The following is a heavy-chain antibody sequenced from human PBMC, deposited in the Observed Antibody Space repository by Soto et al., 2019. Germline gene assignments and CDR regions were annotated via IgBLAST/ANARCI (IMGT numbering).Heavy chain of an antibody. J-gene: IGHJ6*02. CDR3: PRAHRYCTNGVWHASDYYGMDV. Sequence: SETLSLTCAVYGGSFSGYYWSWIRQPPGKGLEWIGEINHSGSTNYNPSLRSRVTITVDTSKNQSSLKLSSVTAADTAVYYCPRAHRYCTNGVWHASDYYGMDVWGQGTTVT. CDR1: GGSFSGYY. V-gene: IGHV4-34*01. CDR2: INHSGST. D-gene: IGHD2-8*01.